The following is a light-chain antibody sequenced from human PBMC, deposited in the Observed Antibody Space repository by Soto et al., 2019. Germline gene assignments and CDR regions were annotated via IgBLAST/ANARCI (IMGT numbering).Light chain of an antibody. CDR1: QGIRNF. CDR3: QKYSSVPV. Sequence: DIQMTQSPTSLSASVGDRVTITCRASQGIRNFVAWYQQKPGKARKLLIYAASTLQSGVPSRFSGSGSGTDFALTINSLQPEDVATFSCQKYSSVPVFGPGTKVEIK. J-gene: IGKJ3*01. V-gene: IGKV1-27*01. CDR2: AAS.